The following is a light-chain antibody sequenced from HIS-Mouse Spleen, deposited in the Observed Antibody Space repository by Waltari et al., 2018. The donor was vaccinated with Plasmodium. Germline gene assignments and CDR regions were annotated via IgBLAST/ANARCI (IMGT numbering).Light chain of an antibody. J-gene: IGKJ3*01. V-gene: IGKV3-15*01. Sequence: EIGMTQSPATLSVSPGERATLPCRASQSVSSNLAWYQQKPGQAPRLLIYGASTRATGIPARFSGSGSGTEFTLTISSLQSEDFAVYYCQQYNNWSFTFGPGTKVDIK. CDR3: QQYNNWSFT. CDR2: GAS. CDR1: QSVSSN.